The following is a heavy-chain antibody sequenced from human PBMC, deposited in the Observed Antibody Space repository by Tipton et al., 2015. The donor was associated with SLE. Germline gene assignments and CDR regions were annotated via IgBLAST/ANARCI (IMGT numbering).Heavy chain of an antibody. Sequence: TLSLTCTVSGGSISSYYWSWIRQPPGKGLEWIGYIYYSGSTNYNPSLKSRVTISVDTSKNQFSLKLNSVTAADTAVYYCARRGALAAAGVYYYYGMDVWGQGTTVTVPS. CDR2: IYYSGST. D-gene: IGHD6-13*01. CDR3: ARRGALAAAGVYYYYGMDV. CDR1: GGSISSYY. J-gene: IGHJ6*02. V-gene: IGHV4-59*01.